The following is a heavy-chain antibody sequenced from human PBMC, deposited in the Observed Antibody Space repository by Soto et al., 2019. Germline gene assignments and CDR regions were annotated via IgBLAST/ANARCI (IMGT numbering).Heavy chain of an antibody. J-gene: IGHJ6*02. V-gene: IGHV1-2*04. D-gene: IGHD3-9*01. CDR1: GYSFTSYA. CDR2: INPNSGGT. Sequence: GASVKVSCKASGYSFTSYAIHWVRQAPGQRLEWMGWINPNSGGTNYAQKFQGWVTMTRDTSISTAYMELSRLRSDDTAVYYCARDKRYDILTGYYKGYYYYGMDVWGQGTTVTVSS. CDR3: ARDKRYDILTGYYKGYYYYGMDV.